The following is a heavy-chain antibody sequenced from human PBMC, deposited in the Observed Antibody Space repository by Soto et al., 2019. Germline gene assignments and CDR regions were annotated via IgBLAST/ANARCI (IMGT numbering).Heavy chain of an antibody. V-gene: IGHV3-23*01. J-gene: IGHJ5*02. CDR1: GFTFSSYA. CDR2: ISGSGGST. Sequence: EVQLLESGGGLVQPGGSLRLSCAASGFTFSSYAMSWVRQAPGKGLEWVSAISGSGGSTYYADSVKGRFTISRDNSKNTLYLQMNSLRAEDTAVYYCANSMVRGVDHDNWFDHWGQGTLVTVSS. CDR3: ANSMVRGVDHDNWFDH. D-gene: IGHD3-10*01.